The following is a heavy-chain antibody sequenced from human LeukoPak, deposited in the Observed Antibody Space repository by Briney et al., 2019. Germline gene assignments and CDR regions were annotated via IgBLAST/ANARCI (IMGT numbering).Heavy chain of an antibody. D-gene: IGHD2-2*01. CDR1: GFTFSSYS. CDR3: ARAIGGVVVPAASVGTFDY. Sequence: PGGSLRLSCAASGFTFSSYSMNWVRQAPGKGLEWVSSISSSSSYIYYADSVKGRFTISRDNAKNSLYLQMNSLRAEDTAVYYCARAIGGVVVPAASVGTFDYWGQGTLVTVSP. V-gene: IGHV3-21*01. CDR2: ISSSSSYI. J-gene: IGHJ4*02.